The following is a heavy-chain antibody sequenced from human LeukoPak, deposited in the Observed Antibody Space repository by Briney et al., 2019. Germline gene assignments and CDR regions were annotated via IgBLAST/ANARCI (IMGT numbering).Heavy chain of an antibody. V-gene: IGHV3-30-3*01. CDR3: TRGSSGRYNDSFDI. Sequence: PGGSLRLSCAASVFTFSSYGMHSVSQAPGKGLEWVSFTSDDGINKYHADSVKGRFTISRDNSKNTLYLQMNSLRAEDTAVYYCTRGSSGRYNDSFDIWGQGTMVTVSS. D-gene: IGHD6-19*01. CDR1: VFTFSSYG. CDR2: TSDDGINK. J-gene: IGHJ3*02.